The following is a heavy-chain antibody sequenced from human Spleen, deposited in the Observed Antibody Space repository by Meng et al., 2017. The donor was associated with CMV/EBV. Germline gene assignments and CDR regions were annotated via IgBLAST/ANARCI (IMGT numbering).Heavy chain of an antibody. CDR3: AREAIPDATEDY. D-gene: IGHD2-2*01. J-gene: IGHJ4*02. CDR1: GFTFSSHA. Sequence: GGSLRLSCGDSGFTFSSHAMHWVRQAPGKGLEWVAVISYDGGNEYYADSLKGRFSISRDNAKNTLYLQMNSLRAEDTAVYYCAREAIPDATEDYWGQGTLVTVSS. V-gene: IGHV3-30*04. CDR2: ISYDGGNE.